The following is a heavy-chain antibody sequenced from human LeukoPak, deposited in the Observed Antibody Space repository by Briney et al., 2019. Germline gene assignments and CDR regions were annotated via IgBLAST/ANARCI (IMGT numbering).Heavy chain of an antibody. V-gene: IGHV1-2*02. Sequence: GASVKVSCKASGYTFTGYYMHWVRQAPGQGLEWMGRINPNSGGTNYAQKFQGRVTMTRDTSISTAYMELSRLRSDDTAVYYCARAIGDDFWSGYYYYFDYWGQGTLVTVSS. D-gene: IGHD3-3*01. CDR1: GYTFTGYY. CDR3: ARAIGDDFWSGYYYYFDY. CDR2: INPNSGGT. J-gene: IGHJ4*02.